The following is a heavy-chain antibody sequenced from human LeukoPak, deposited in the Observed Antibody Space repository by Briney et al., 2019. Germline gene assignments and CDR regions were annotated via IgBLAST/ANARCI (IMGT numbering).Heavy chain of an antibody. J-gene: IGHJ4*02. CDR2: IYYSGST. D-gene: IGHD2-15*01. CDR1: GDSISSNNYY. V-gene: IGHV4-61*05. CDR3: ARAGWYTLDN. Sequence: SETLSLTCTVSGDSISSNNYYWSWIRQPPGKGLEWIGYIYYSGSTNYNPSLKSRVTISVGTSKNQFSLKLSSMTAADTAVYYCARAGWYTLDNWGQGTLVTVPS.